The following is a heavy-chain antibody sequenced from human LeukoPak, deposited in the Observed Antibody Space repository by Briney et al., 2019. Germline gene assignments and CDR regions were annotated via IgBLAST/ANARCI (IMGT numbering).Heavy chain of an antibody. J-gene: IGHJ4*02. CDR1: GFTFSNYW. CDR2: INPDGSTI. V-gene: IGHV3-74*01. D-gene: IGHD6-19*01. Sequence: GGSLRLSCAASGFTFSNYWVHWVRQAPGKGLVWVSRINPDGSTINYADSVKGRFTISRDNAKNSLYLQMNSLRAEDTAVYYCARDRSDRLAVAGTSAFDYWGQGTLVTVSS. CDR3: ARDRSDRLAVAGTSAFDY.